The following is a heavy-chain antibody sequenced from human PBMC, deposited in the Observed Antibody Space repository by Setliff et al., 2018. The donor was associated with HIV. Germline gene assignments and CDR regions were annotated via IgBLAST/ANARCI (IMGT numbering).Heavy chain of an antibody. CDR3: ARASRGGYYGSSGYAY. V-gene: IGHV3-21*01. Sequence: KPGGSLRLSCAASGFTFSSYSMNWVRQAPGKGLEWVSSISSSSSYIYYADSVKGRFTISRDNAKNSLYLQMNSLRAEDTAVYYCARASRGGYYGSSGYAYWGQGTLVTVSS. J-gene: IGHJ4*02. CDR2: ISSSSSYI. CDR1: GFTFSSYS. D-gene: IGHD3-22*01.